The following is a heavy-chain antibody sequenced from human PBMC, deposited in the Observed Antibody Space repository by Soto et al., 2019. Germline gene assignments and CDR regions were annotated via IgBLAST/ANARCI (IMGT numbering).Heavy chain of an antibody. CDR2: ISGSGGST. D-gene: IGHD6-19*01. CDR3: AKDPGQRAYVSGWYQKDY. V-gene: IGHV3-23*01. CDR1: GFTFSSYA. J-gene: IGHJ4*02. Sequence: GGSLRLSCAASGFTFSSYAMSWVRQAPGKGLEWVSAISGSGGSTYYADSVKGRFTISRDNSKNTLYLQMNSLRAEDTAVYYCAKDPGQRAYVSGWYQKDYWGQGTLVTVSS.